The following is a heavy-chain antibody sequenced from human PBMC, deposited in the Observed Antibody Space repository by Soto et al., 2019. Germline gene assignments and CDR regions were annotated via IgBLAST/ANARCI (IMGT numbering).Heavy chain of an antibody. CDR2: INTDGGNT. D-gene: IGHD2-21*02. Sequence: EVQLVESGGGLVQPGGSLRLSCAASGFTFSSYWMHWVRQAPGKGLVWVSHINTDGGNTNYADSVKGRFTISRDNVKNTLYLQMNSLRAEDTAVYYCARGAANVVVTAIPDYWGQGTLVTVSS. CDR1: GFTFSSYW. V-gene: IGHV3-74*01. CDR3: ARGAANVVVTAIPDY. J-gene: IGHJ4*02.